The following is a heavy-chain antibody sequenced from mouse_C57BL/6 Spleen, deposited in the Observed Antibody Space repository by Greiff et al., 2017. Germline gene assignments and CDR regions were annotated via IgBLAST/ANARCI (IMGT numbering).Heavy chain of an antibody. Sequence: EVQGVESGGGLVQPGGSMKLSCVASGFTFSNYWMNWVRQSPEKGLEWVAQISLKSDNYATHYAESVKGRFTISKDDSKRSSYLQKNNVRDEYTGSYYCTRDWGDYWGQGTSVTVSS. J-gene: IGHJ4*01. CDR3: TRDWGDY. D-gene: IGHD4-1*01. CDR1: GFTFSNYW. V-gene: IGHV6-3*01. CDR2: ISLKSDNYAT.